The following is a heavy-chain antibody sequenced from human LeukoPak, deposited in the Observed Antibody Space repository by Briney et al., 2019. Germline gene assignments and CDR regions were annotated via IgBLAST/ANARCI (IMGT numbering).Heavy chain of an antibody. CDR3: ARGYTNQY. Sequence: PGGSLRLSCAASGFTVSSNYMNWVRRAPGKGLEWVSVFYSAGSTYYADSVKGRFVVSRDNSKDTLYLQMNSLRAEDTAVYYCARGYTNQYWGQGTLVTVSS. J-gene: IGHJ4*02. CDR2: FYSAGST. CDR1: GFTVSSNY. D-gene: IGHD2-2*02. V-gene: IGHV3-53*01.